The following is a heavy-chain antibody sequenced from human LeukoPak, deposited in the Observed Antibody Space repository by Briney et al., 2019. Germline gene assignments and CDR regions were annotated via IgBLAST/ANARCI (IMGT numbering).Heavy chain of an antibody. V-gene: IGHV1-2*02. CDR2: INPNSGGT. CDR3: ARRKGDYGGNPIDY. J-gene: IGHJ4*02. D-gene: IGHD4-23*01. Sequence: ASVKVSCKASGYTFTGYYMHCVRHAPGQGLEWMGWINPNSGGTNYAQKFQGRVTMTRDTSISTAYMELSRLRSDDTAVYYCARRKGDYGGNPIDYWGQGTLVTVSS. CDR1: GYTFTGYY.